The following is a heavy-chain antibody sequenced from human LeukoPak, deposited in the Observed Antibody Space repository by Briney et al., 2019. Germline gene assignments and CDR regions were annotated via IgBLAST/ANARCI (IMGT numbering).Heavy chain of an antibody. V-gene: IGHV4-34*01. CDR2: INHSGST. CDR3: ARVTGSYHDY. Sequence: SETLSLTCTVSGGSISSYYWSWIRQPPGKGLEWIGEINHSGSTNYNPSLKSRVTISVDTSKNQFSLKLSSVTAADTAVYYCARVTGSYHDYWGQGTLVTVSS. J-gene: IGHJ4*02. D-gene: IGHD1-26*01. CDR1: GGSISSYY.